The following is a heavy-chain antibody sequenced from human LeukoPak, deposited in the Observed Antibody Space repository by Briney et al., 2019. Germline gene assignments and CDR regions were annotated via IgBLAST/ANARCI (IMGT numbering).Heavy chain of an antibody. Sequence: GGTLRLSCAASGFTFSNSGMSWVRQAPGKGLEWVSGINWNGGSTGYADSVKGRFTISRDNAKNSLYLQMNSLRAEDTALYYCARERLRFLESFFDYWGQGTLVTVSS. CDR2: INWNGGST. CDR3: ARERLRFLESFFDY. V-gene: IGHV3-20*04. D-gene: IGHD3-3*01. CDR1: GFTFSNSG. J-gene: IGHJ4*02.